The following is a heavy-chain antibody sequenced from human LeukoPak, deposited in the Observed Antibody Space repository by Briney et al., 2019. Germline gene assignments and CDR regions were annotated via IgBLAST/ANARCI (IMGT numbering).Heavy chain of an antibody. CDR3: ARGFFGHYVSGATGFDP. CDR1: GYSISSGYY. CDR2: IYYSVST. V-gene: IGHV4-38-2*02. J-gene: IGHJ5*02. D-gene: IGHD3-10*01. Sequence: SETLSPTCTVSGYSISSGYYWGWIRQPPGKGLEWIGSIYYSVSTYYNPSLKSRVTISVDTSKNQFSLKLSSVTAADTAVYYCARGFFGHYVSGATGFDPWGQGTLVTVSS.